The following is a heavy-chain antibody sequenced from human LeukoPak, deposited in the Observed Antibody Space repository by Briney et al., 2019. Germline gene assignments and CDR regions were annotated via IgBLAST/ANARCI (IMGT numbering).Heavy chain of an antibody. J-gene: IGHJ4*02. Sequence: PGGSLRLSCAASGFTFSIYSMNWVRQAPGKGLEWVSSISSSSSYIYYADSVKGRFTISRDNAKNSLYLQMNSLRAEDTAVYYCATWVDSSGYYHQEPDDYWGQGTLVTVSS. D-gene: IGHD3-22*01. CDR2: ISSSSSYI. CDR3: ATWVDSSGYYHQEPDDY. CDR1: GFTFSIYS. V-gene: IGHV3-21*01.